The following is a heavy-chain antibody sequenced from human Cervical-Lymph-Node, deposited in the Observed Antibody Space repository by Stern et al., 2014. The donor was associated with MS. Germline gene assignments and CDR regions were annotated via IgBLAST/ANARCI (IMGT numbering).Heavy chain of an antibody. V-gene: IGHV3-23*04. CDR2: ISASGVST. D-gene: IGHD4-17*01. J-gene: IGHJ5*02. CDR1: GFTFSSYA. Sequence: EDQLVESGGGLVQPGGSLRLSCAASGFTFSSYAMSWVRQAPGKGLDWVSAISASGVSTYYADSVKGRFTISRDNSKNTLYLQMNSLRAEDTAVYYCAKGGPVTRRWFDPWGQGTLVTVSS. CDR3: AKGGPVTRRWFDP.